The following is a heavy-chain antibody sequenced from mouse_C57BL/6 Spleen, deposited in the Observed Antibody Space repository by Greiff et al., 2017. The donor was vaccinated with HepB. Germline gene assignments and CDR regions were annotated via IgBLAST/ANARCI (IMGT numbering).Heavy chain of an antibody. V-gene: IGHV1-53*01. CDR2: INPSNGGT. CDR3: ARSITTVVATDY. Sequence: VQLQQPGTELVKPGASVKLSCKASGYTFTSYWMHWVKQRPGQGLEWIGNINPSNGGTNYNEKFKSKATLTVDKSSSTAYMQLSSLTSEDSAVYCCARSITTVVATDYWGQGTTLTVSS. J-gene: IGHJ2*01. CDR1: GYTFTSYW. D-gene: IGHD1-1*01.